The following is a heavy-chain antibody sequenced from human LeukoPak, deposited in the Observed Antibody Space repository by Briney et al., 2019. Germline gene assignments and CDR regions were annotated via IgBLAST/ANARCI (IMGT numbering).Heavy chain of an antibody. V-gene: IGHV3-23*01. Sequence: GSLRLSCAASGFTFSSYAMSWVRQAPGKGLEWVSTISGSGGSTYYADSVKGRFTISRDNSKNTLYLQMNSLRAEDTAVYYCANGDLVGATGPYYFDYWGQGTLVIVSS. D-gene: IGHD1-26*01. CDR1: GFTFSSYA. J-gene: IGHJ4*02. CDR3: ANGDLVGATGPYYFDY. CDR2: ISGSGGST.